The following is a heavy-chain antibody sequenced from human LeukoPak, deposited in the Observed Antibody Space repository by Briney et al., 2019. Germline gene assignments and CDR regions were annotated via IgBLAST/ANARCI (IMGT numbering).Heavy chain of an antibody. J-gene: IGHJ4*02. CDR3: AADSIAVAGTGYDY. CDR2: IVVGSGNT. Sequence: SVKVSCKASGFTFTSSAVQWVRQARGQRLEWIGWIVVGSGNTNYAQKFQERVTITRDMSTSTAYMELSSLRSEDTAVYYCAADSIAVAGTGYDYWGQGTLVTVSS. D-gene: IGHD6-19*01. V-gene: IGHV1-58*01. CDR1: GFTFTSSA.